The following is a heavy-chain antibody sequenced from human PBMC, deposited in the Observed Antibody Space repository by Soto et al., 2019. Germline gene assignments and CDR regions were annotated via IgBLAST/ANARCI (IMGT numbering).Heavy chain of an antibody. V-gene: IGHV3-49*03. CDR2: IRSKTYGGTT. CDR1: GFTFGDYA. CDR3: AREANYYDSSGYYLLTYFDY. Sequence: LRLSCTASGFTFGDYAMSWFRQAPGKGLEWVGFIRSKTYGGTTEYAASVKGRFTISRDDSKSIAYLQMNSLKTEDTAVYYCAREANYYDSSGYYLLTYFDYWGQGTLVTVSS. D-gene: IGHD3-22*01. J-gene: IGHJ4*02.